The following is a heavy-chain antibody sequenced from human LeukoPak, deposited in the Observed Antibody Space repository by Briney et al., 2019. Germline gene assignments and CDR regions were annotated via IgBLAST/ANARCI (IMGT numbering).Heavy chain of an antibody. Sequence: PSETLSLTCTVSGGSISSYYWSWIRQPPGKGLEWIGYIYYSGSTNYNPSLKSRVTISVDTSKNQFSLKLSFVTAGDTAVYYCPRGEGDILPAYYYYYYMDVWRKGTTVTVSS. D-gene: IGHD3-9*01. CDR3: PRGEGDILPAYYYYYYMDV. CDR1: GGSISSYY. V-gene: IGHV4-59*01. CDR2: IYYSGST. J-gene: IGHJ6*03.